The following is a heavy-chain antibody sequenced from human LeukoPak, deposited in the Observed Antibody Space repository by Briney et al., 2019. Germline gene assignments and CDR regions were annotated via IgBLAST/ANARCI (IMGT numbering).Heavy chain of an antibody. V-gene: IGHV3-53*01. J-gene: IGHJ5*02. CDR3: ARSGGTYGWFDP. D-gene: IGHD1-26*01. CDR2: IFGGGST. Sequence: GGSLRLSCAASGFTVSNHYMSWVRQAPGKGLEWVSAIFGGGSTYYADSVKGRFTISRDNAKRSLYLQMNSLTAEDTAVYYCARSGGTYGWFDPWGQGTLVTVSS. CDR1: GFTVSNHY.